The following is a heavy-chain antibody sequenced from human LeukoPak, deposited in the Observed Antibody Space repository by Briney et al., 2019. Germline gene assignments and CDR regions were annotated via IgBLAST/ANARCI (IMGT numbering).Heavy chain of an antibody. D-gene: IGHD6-19*01. CDR3: ARGGSSGWYGGYYYYYMDV. CDR1: GYTFTSYD. J-gene: IGHJ6*03. Sequence: GASVKVSCNASGYTFTSYDINWVRQATGQGLEWMGWMNPKSGNTGYAQKFQGRVTITRNTSISTAYMELSSLRSEDTAVYYCARGGSSGWYGGYYYYYMDVWGKGTTVTVSS. CDR2: MNPKSGNT. V-gene: IGHV1-8*03.